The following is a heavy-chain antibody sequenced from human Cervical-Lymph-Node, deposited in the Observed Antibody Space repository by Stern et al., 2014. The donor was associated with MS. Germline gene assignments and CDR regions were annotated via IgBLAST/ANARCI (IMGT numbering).Heavy chain of an antibody. V-gene: IGHV1-69*01. J-gene: IGHJ6*02. CDR2: IIPTLGTA. CDR1: GGTFSSYP. CDR3: ARCYSRLLNFYPHFYALDV. Sequence: QVQLVQSGAEVKKPGSSVKVSCKASGGTFSSYPIAWVRQAPGQGLEWMGGIIPTLGTANYAQRFQGRVTISADESTSAAYMELSSLRFEDTAVYYCARCYSRLLNFYPHFYALDVWGQGTAVTVSS. D-gene: IGHD2-21*01.